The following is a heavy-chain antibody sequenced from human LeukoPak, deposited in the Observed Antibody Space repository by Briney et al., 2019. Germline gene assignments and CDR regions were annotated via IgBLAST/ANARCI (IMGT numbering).Heavy chain of an antibody. V-gene: IGHV1-2*02. J-gene: IGHJ4*02. CDR1: GYTFTGYY. Sequence: EASVKVSCKASGYTFTGYYMHWVRQAPGQGLEWMGWINPNSGGTNYAQKFQGRVTMTRDTSISTAYMELSQLNSDDTAVYYCARDFSASCFFWGQGTLVTVSS. CDR2: INPNSGGT. CDR3: ARDFSASCFF. D-gene: IGHD2-2*01.